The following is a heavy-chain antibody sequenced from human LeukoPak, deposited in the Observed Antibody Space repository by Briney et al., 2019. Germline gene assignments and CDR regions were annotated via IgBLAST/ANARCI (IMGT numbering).Heavy chain of an antibody. J-gene: IGHJ3*02. CDR1: GGSISSYY. V-gene: IGHV4-4*07. Sequence: PSETLSLTCTVSGGSISSYYWSWIRQPAGKGLEWIGRIYTSGSTNYNPSLKSRVTMSVDTSKDQFSLKLSSVTAADTAVYYCTRGAGSTTSNDAFDIWGQGTMVTVSS. CDR3: TRGAGSTTSNDAFDI. D-gene: IGHD1-1*01. CDR2: IYTSGST.